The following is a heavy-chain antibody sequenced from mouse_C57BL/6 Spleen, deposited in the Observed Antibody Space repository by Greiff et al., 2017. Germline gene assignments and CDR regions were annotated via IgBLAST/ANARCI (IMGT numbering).Heavy chain of an antibody. CDR3: ARWGYDYDGDYAMDY. J-gene: IGHJ4*01. D-gene: IGHD2-4*01. CDR1: GFNIKNTY. Sequence: EVKLQESVAELVRPGASVKLSCTASGFNIKNTYMHWVKQRPEQGLEWIGRIDPANGNTKYAPKFQGKATITADTSSNTAYLQLSSLTSEDTAICYYARWGYDYDGDYAMDYWGQGTSVTVSS. V-gene: IGHV14-3*01. CDR2: IDPANGNT.